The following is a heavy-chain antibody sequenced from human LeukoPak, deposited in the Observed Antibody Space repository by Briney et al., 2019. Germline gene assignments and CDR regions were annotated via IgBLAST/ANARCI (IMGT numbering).Heavy chain of an antibody. V-gene: IGHV4-38-2*02. CDR1: GFSISLGYY. J-gene: IGHJ4*02. CDR2: IHPSGTT. Sequence: SETLSLTCDVSGFSISLGYYWVWIRQPAGQGLEWIGSIHPSGTTFYNSSLNSRITMTIDAPQNQFALRLSLVTAVDTAVYFCATERERRITDWGQGTLVTVSS. CDR3: ATERERRITD. D-gene: IGHD1-1*01.